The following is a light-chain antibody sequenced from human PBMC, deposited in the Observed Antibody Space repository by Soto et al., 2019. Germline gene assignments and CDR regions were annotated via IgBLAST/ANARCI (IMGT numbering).Light chain of an antibody. J-gene: IGKJ4*01. CDR2: GAS. CDR1: QSVGRNY. Sequence: ENVLTQSPGTLSLSPGERATLSCRASQSVGRNYLAWYQQKPGQAPRLLIHGASSSATGIPDRFSGSGSGTDFILTISRLEPEDFAVYYCQQYANSPLTFGGGTKVEIK. CDR3: QQYANSPLT. V-gene: IGKV3-20*01.